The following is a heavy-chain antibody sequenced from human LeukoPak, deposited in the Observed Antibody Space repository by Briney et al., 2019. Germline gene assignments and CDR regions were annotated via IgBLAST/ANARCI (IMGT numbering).Heavy chain of an antibody. D-gene: IGHD2-15*01. CDR3: ARDVCSGGSCYSPHFDY. Sequence: ASVKVSCKASGYTFTCYYMHWVRQAPGQGLEWMGWINPNSGGTNYAQKFQGRVTMTRDTSISTAYMELSRLRSDDTAVYYCARDVCSGGSCYSPHFDYWGQGTLVTVSS. J-gene: IGHJ4*02. CDR1: GYTFTCYY. CDR2: INPNSGGT. V-gene: IGHV1-2*02.